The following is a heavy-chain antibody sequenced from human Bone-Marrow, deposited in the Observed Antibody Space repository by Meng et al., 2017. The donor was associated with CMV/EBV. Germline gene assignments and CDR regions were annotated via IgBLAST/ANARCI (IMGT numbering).Heavy chain of an antibody. CDR1: GYTLTELS. Sequence: ASVKVSCKVSGYTLTELSIHWVRQAPGKGLEWMGWISAYNGNTNYAQKLQGRATMTTDTSTSTAYMELRSLRSDDTAVYYCARVLSGRKGYYYYYGMDVWGQGTTVTVSS. CDR2: ISAYNGNT. D-gene: IGHD2-15*01. CDR3: ARVLSGRKGYYYYYGMDV. J-gene: IGHJ6*02. V-gene: IGHV1-18*01.